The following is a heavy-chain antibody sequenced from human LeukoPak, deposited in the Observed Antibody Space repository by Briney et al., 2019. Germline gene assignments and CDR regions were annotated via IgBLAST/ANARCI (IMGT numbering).Heavy chain of an antibody. CDR2: INSDGSIT. D-gene: IGHD2-15*01. J-gene: IGHJ4*02. V-gene: IGHV3-74*01. CDR1: GFTFSSFW. Sequence: GGSLRLSCAASGFTFSSFWMYWVRQAPGKGLVWVSGINSDGSITRYADSVKGRFTISRDNAKNTLYLQMNSLRAEDTAVYYCARAISGRYFDYWGQGTLVTVSS. CDR3: ARAISGRYFDY.